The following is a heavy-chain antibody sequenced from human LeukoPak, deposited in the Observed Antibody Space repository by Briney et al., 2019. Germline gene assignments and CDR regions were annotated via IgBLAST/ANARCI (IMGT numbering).Heavy chain of an antibody. Sequence: SETLSLTCTVSGGSTTNYYWSWIRQPPGTGLEWIGYIYYSGSTNCNPSLKSRVTISVDTPNNQFSLNLSSVTAADTAVYYCARGPTRYYFDYWGQGTLVTVSS. CDR2: IYYSGST. V-gene: IGHV4-59*01. J-gene: IGHJ4*02. CDR3: ARGPTRYYFDY. CDR1: GGSTTNYY.